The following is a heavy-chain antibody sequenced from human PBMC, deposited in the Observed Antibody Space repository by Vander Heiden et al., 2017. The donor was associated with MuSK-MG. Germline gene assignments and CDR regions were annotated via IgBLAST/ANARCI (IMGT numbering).Heavy chain of an antibody. CDR2: ISGSGGRT. Sequence: EVQLVESGGGLVQPGGSLRLSCAASGFTFSSYAMSWVRQAPGKGLEWVSAISGSGGRTYYADAVKGRFTISRDNSKNTLYLQMKSMRAEDTAVYYCAKRGESTMIGYFQHWCQGTLVTVSS. D-gene: IGHD3-22*01. CDR1: GFTFSSYA. J-gene: IGHJ1*01. V-gene: IGHV3-23*04. CDR3: AKRGESTMIGYFQH.